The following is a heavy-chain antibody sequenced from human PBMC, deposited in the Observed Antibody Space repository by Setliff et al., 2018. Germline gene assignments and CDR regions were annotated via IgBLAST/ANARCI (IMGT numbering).Heavy chain of an antibody. D-gene: IGHD2-15*01. V-gene: IGHV1-2*02. Sequence: GASVKVSCKASGHTLTGYYMHWVRQAPGQGLEWMGWINPNSGDTKYSQKFQGRVTITRDTSASTFYMELSSLRSEDTALYSCAASVGGAPYYYGLDVWGQGTTVTVSS. CDR1: GHTLTGYY. CDR3: AASVGGAPYYYGLDV. J-gene: IGHJ6*02. CDR2: INPNSGDT.